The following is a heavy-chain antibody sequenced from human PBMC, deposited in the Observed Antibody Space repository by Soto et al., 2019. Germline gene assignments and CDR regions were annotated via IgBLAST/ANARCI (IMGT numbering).Heavy chain of an antibody. CDR2: IYSGGST. V-gene: IGHV3-66*01. D-gene: IGHD3-10*01. J-gene: IGHJ6*02. Sequence: GGSLRLSCAASGFTVSSNYMSWVRQAPGKGLEWVSVIYSGGSTYYADSVKGRFTISRDNSKNTLYLQMNSLRAEDTAVYYCARDRDSRYYGSGSYYPPTYYHDRLAFCAQGSTVPVS. CDR1: GFTVSSNY. CDR3: ARDRDSRYYGSGSYYPPTYYHDRLAF.